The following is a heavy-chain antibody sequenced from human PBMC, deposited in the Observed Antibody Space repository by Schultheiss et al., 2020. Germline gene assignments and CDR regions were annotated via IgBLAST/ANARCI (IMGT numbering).Heavy chain of an antibody. CDR2: IWYDGSNK. J-gene: IGHJ4*02. CDR3: ARDRVGGSYYEFDY. Sequence: GGSLRLSCAASGFTFSSYGMHWVRQAPGKGLEWVAVIWYDGSNKYYADSVKGRFTISRDNSKNTLYLQMNSLRAEDTAVYYCARDRVGGSYYEFDYWGQGTLVTFSS. D-gene: IGHD1-26*01. V-gene: IGHV3-33*01. CDR1: GFTFSSYG.